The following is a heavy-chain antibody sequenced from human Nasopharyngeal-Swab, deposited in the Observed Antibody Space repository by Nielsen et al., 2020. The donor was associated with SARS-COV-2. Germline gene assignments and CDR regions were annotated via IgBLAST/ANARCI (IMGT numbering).Heavy chain of an antibody. CDR3: AGRPYSSSYWFDP. CDR2: INHSGST. D-gene: IGHD6-6*01. V-gene: IGHV4-34*01. J-gene: IGHJ5*02. CDR1: GASFSGYY. Sequence: SETLSPTCEAYGASFSGYYWSWIRQPPGKGLEWFGEINHSGSTNYNPSLRSRVTISVDTSKNQFSLRLSSVTAADTAVYYCAGRPYSSSYWFDPWGQGTLVTVSS.